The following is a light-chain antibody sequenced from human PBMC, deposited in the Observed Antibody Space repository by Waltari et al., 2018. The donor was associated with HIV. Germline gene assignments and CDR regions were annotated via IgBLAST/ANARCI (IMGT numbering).Light chain of an antibody. CDR1: SSDVGGYNY. CDR2: DVT. V-gene: IGLV2-11*01. J-gene: IGLJ2*01. CDR3: QVWGSSTKV. Sequence: QSALTQPRSVSGSPGQSVTISCTGTSSDVGGYNYVSWYQHHPNKGPKLLIYDVTKRPSGVPDRFSGSKSGNTASLTISGLQAEDEADYYCQVWGSSTKVFGGGTKLTVL.